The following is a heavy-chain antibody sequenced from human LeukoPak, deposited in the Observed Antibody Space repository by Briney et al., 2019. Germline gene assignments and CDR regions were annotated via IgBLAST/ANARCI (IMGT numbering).Heavy chain of an antibody. CDR2: INNDGSST. CDR3: ARVRCSGGSCYYYYYGMDV. Sequence: GGSLRLSCAASGFTFSSYWMHWVRQAPGKGLVWVSRINNDGSSTSYADSVKGRFTISRDNAKNSLYLQMNSLRAEDTAVYYCARVRCSGGSCYYYYYGMDVWGQGTTVTVSS. D-gene: IGHD2-15*01. J-gene: IGHJ6*02. V-gene: IGHV3-74*01. CDR1: GFTFSSYW.